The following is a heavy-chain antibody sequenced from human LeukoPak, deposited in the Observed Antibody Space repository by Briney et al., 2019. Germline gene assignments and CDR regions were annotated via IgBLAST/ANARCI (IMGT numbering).Heavy chain of an antibody. V-gene: IGHV4-59*01. CDR3: PRASPRYYYDSSGYPRYYYYMDV. J-gene: IGHJ6*03. Sequence: SETLSLTCTVSGGSISSYYWSWIRQPPGKGLEWIGYIYYSGSTNYNPSLKSRVTISVDTSKNQFSLKLSSVTAADTAVYYCPRASPRYYYDSSGYPRYYYYMDVWGKGTTVTVSS. CDR2: IYYSGST. CDR1: GGSISSYY. D-gene: IGHD3-22*01.